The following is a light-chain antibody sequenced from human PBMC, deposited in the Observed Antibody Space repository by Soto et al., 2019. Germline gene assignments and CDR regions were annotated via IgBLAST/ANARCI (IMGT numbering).Light chain of an antibody. V-gene: IGKV3D-20*02. CDR2: GAS. Sequence: VLTQSPGTLSLSPGERATLSCRASQSVSSSYLAWYQQKPGQAPRLLIYGASSRATGIPARFSGSGSGTDFTLTISSLEPEDFAVYYCQQRSNWPPITFGQGTRLEIK. CDR3: QQRSNWPPIT. CDR1: QSVSSSY. J-gene: IGKJ5*01.